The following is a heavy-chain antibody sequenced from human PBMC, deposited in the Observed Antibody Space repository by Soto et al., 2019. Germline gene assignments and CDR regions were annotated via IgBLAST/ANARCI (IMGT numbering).Heavy chain of an antibody. Sequence: SETLSLTCAVSGGSISSGGYSWSWIRQPPGKGLEWIGYIYHSGSTYYNPSLKSRVTISVDTSKNQFSLKLSSVTAADTAVYYCARVPDYSSSSPYYFDYWGQGTLVTVSS. CDR1: GGSISSGGYS. CDR3: ARVPDYSSSSPYYFDY. D-gene: IGHD6-6*01. V-gene: IGHV4-30-2*05. J-gene: IGHJ4*02. CDR2: IYHSGST.